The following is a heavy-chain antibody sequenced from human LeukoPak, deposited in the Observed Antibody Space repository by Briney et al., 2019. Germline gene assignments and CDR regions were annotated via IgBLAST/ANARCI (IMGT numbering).Heavy chain of an antibody. CDR3: ARDAGGDFDY. D-gene: IGHD2-21*01. CDR2: TFHSGSP. CDR1: GYSISSGYY. V-gene: IGHV4-38-2*02. Sequence: SETLSLTCTVSGYSISSGYYWGWIRQPPGKALEWIGTTFHSGSPNYNPSLKSRVTISIDTSKNQFSLKLSSVPASDTAFYYCARDAGGDFDYWGQGTLVTVSS. J-gene: IGHJ4*02.